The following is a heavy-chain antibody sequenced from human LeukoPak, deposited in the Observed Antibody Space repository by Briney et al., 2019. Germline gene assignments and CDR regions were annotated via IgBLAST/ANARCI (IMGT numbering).Heavy chain of an antibody. D-gene: IGHD4-17*01. CDR3: ARDYGGKFDY. V-gene: IGHV4-31*03. J-gene: IGHJ4*02. Sequence: SETLSLTCTVSGGSIGSGGYYWSWIRQHPGKGLEWLGYIYYSGVTYYNPSLKSRVTISVDTSRNQFSLKLSSVTAADTAVYYCARDYGGKFDYWGQGTLVTVSS. CDR2: IYYSGVT. CDR1: GGSIGSGGYY.